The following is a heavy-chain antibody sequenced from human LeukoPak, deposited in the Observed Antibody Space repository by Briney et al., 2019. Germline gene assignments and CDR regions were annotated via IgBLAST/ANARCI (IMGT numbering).Heavy chain of an antibody. D-gene: IGHD6-19*01. CDR1: GFTFSSYW. CDR3: AKDGDSSGWYEAFDY. Sequence: PGGSLRLSCAASGFTFSSYWMSWVRQAPGKGLEWVANIKQDGSEKYYVDSVKGRFTISRDNAKNSLYLQMNSLRAEDTAVYYCAKDGDSSGWYEAFDYWGQGTLVTVSS. V-gene: IGHV3-7*01. CDR2: IKQDGSEK. J-gene: IGHJ4*02.